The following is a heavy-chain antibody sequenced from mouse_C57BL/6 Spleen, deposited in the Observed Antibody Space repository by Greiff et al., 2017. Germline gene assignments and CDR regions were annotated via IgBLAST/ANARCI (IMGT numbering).Heavy chain of an antibody. CDR2: INPNNGGT. V-gene: IGHV1-18*01. D-gene: IGHD1-1*01. J-gene: IGHJ1*03. CDR1: GYTFTDYN. Sequence: VQLQQSGPELVKPGASVKIPCKASGYTFTDYNMDWVKQSHGKSLEWIGDINPNNGGTIYNQKFKGKATLTVDKSSSTAYMELRSLTSEDTAVYYCARGQYYGSSYWYFDVWGTGTTVTVSS. CDR3: ARGQYYGSSYWYFDV.